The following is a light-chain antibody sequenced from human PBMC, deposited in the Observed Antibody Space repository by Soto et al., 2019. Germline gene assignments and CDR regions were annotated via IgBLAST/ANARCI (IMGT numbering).Light chain of an antibody. J-gene: IGKJ1*01. CDR3: KEYNNYWK. CDR1: ESISRW. V-gene: IGKV1-5*01. CDR2: TAS. Sequence: DIQMTQSPSTLSASVVDTVTITCRSSESISRWLALYQQKPGKAPRLLIYTASTLESGVPSRFSASGSGKEFTLTISSLHPDDFATYYCKEYNNYWKFGQGTKVDIK.